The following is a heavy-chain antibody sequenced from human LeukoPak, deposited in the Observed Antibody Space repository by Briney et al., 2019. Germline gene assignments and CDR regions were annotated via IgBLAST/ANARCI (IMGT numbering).Heavy chain of an antibody. CDR3: AKCYYDSSGYYTPYYFDY. Sequence: GGSLRLSCAASGFTFSSYAMSWVRQAPGKGLEWVSAISGSGGSTYYADSVKGRFTISRDNSKNTLYLQMNSLRAEDTAVYYCAKCYYDSSGYYTPYYFDYWGQGTLVTVSS. D-gene: IGHD3-22*01. J-gene: IGHJ4*02. CDR1: GFTFSSYA. V-gene: IGHV3-23*01. CDR2: ISGSGGST.